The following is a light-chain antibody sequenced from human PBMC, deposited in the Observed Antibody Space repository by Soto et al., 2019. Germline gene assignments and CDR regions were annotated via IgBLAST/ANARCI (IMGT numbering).Light chain of an antibody. CDR2: DVS. J-gene: IGLJ1*01. V-gene: IGLV2-11*01. Sequence: QSALTQPRSVSGSPGQSVTISCTGTSSDVGGYNYVSWYQQHPGKAPKLMIYDVSKRPSGVPDPFSGSKSGNTASLTISGLQDEDEDDYYSCSYAGSYNYVFGTGTKLTVL. CDR1: SSDVGGYNY. CDR3: CSYAGSYNYV.